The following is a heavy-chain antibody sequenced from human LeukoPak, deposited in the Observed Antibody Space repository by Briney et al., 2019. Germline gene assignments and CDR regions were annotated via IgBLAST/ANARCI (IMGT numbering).Heavy chain of an antibody. J-gene: IGHJ4*02. CDR1: GFTFSSYS. CDR3: AKGSGYSSGWLSSYFDY. V-gene: IGHV3-21*04. Sequence: GGSLRLSCAASGFTFSSYSMNWVRQAPGKGLEWVSSISSSSSYIYYADSVKGRFTISRDNSKNTLYLQMNSLRAEDTAVYYCAKGSGYSSGWLSSYFDYWGQGTLVTVSS. CDR2: ISSSSSYI. D-gene: IGHD6-19*01.